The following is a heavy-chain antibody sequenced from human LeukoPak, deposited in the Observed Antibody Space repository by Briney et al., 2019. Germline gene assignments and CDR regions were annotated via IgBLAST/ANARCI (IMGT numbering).Heavy chain of an antibody. V-gene: IGHV3-23*01. D-gene: IGHD5-18*01. J-gene: IGHJ4*02. Sequence: GGSLRLSCVASGITFGNYAVSWVRQAPEKGLDWVSVISGSAHKIRYADSVKGRFTISRDNSENIVYLQMNNLRVEDTAVYYCAGRPTGYSSGYIHWGQGTLVTVSS. CDR1: GITFGNYA. CDR3: AGRPTGYSSGYIH. CDR2: ISGSAHKI.